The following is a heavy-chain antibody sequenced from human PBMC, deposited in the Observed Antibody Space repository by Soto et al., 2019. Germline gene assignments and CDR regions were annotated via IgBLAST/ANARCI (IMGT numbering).Heavy chain of an antibody. J-gene: IGHJ4*02. Sequence: QFQLVQSGAEVKRPGSSVKVSCKASGDTFNFYSINWVRQAPGLGLEWMGRVNPIVSMSNYAQRFQGRVTMTADKSTSTAYMELSGLRSEDTAIYYCATSYGSGYRAFDYWGQGALVTVSS. CDR1: GDTFNFYS. V-gene: IGHV1-69*04. CDR2: VNPIVSMS. D-gene: IGHD3-10*01. CDR3: ATSYGSGYRAFDY.